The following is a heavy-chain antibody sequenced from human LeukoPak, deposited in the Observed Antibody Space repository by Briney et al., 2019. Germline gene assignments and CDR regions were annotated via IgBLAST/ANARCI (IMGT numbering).Heavy chain of an antibody. J-gene: IGHJ4*02. CDR2: IDREGTYT. CDR3: ARYETIGVTTGDY. D-gene: IGHD1-1*01. CDR1: GFTFSGYS. Sequence: GGSLRLSCAASGFTFSGYSMNWVRQAPGKGLEWVSSIDREGTYTVYADSVKGRFTISRDNAKNSLYLQMNILRAEDTAVYYCARYETIGVTTGDYWGRGTLVTVSS. V-gene: IGHV3-21*06.